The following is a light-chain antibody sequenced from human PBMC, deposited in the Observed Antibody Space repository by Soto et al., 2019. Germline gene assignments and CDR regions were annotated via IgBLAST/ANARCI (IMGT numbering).Light chain of an antibody. CDR3: QQYDSLPIT. J-gene: IGKJ5*01. CDR2: ETS. V-gene: IGKV1-33*01. CDR1: QDIGNS. Sequence: DIQMTQSPSSLSASVGDRITITCQASQDIGNSVNWYQQQPGQAPNLLIYETSNLQTGVPARFSGSGSGTYFTFIINSLQPEDLATYYCQQYDSLPITFGLGTRLENK.